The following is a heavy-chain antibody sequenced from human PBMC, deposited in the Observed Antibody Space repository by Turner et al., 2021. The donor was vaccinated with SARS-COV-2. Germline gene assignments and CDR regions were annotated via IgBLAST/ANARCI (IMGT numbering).Heavy chain of an antibody. CDR2: ISYDGSNK. D-gene: IGHD5-18*01. CDR3: AKGASQHFDY. Sequence: QVQLVESGGGVVPPGRSLRLSCAASGFTFSSYGMHWVRQAPGKGLEWVAVISYDGSNKYYADSVKGRFTISRDNSKNTLYLQMNSLRAEDTAVYYCAKGASQHFDYWGQGTLVTVSS. CDR1: GFTFSSYG. V-gene: IGHV3-30*18. J-gene: IGHJ4*02.